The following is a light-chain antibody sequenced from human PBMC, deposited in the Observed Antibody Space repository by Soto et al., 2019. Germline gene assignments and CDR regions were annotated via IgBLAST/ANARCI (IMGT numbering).Light chain of an antibody. J-gene: IGKJ5*01. CDR1: QTVSSY. V-gene: IGKV3-11*01. CDR3: QQRSTAIT. CDR2: DAS. Sequence: IVLTQSPATLSLWPGETAILSCSANQTVSSYPSWYQHKPGQAPRLLIYDASKKAPGIPARFSGSGSGTDFTLTNSSLEPGDFAVYYCQQRSTAITFGQGTRLEIE.